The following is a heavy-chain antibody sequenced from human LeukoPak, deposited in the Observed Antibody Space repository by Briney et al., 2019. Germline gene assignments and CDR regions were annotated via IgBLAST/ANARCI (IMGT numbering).Heavy chain of an antibody. CDR2: INQAGSVQ. J-gene: IGHJ4*02. CDR3: ARVGYSGWNLEY. CDR1: GFTFRSYW. D-gene: IGHD5-12*01. Sequence: GGSLRLSCAASGFTFRSYWMSWVRQARGKGLEWVANINQAGSVQYYVDSVKGRFTISRDDAKNSLYVQMNSLRDEDTAVYYCARVGYSGWNLEYWGQGTLVTVSS. V-gene: IGHV3-7*01.